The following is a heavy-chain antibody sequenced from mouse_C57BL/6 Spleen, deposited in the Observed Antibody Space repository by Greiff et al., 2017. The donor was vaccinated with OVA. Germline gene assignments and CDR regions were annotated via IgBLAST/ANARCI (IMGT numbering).Heavy chain of an antibody. Sequence: EVKLMESGPGLAKPSQTLSLTCSVTGYSITSDYWNWIRKFPGNKLEYMGYISYSGSTYYNPSLKSRISITRDTSKNQYYLQLNSVTTEDTATYYCARYRSTTVVAHWYFDVWGTGTTVTVSS. CDR1: GYSITSDY. D-gene: IGHD1-1*01. CDR2: ISYSGST. V-gene: IGHV3-8*01. CDR3: ARYRSTTVVAHWYFDV. J-gene: IGHJ1*03.